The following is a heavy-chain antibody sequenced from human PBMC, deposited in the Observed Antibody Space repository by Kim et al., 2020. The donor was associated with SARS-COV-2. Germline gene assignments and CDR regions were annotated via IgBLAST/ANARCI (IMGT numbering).Heavy chain of an antibody. J-gene: IGHJ6*02. V-gene: IGHV3-7*01. Sequence: KKDGSAQYYVDSVKGRFTISRDNAKNSLYLQMNSLRADDTYVCYCGRDMDVWGQGTTVTVSS. CDR3: GRDMDV. CDR2: KKDGSAQ.